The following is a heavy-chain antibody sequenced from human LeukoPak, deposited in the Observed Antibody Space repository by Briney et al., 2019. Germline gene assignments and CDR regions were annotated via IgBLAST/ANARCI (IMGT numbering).Heavy chain of an antibody. CDR2: INHSGST. V-gene: IGHV4-34*01. CDR3: ARGRAPGYYDFWSGYFFFDY. D-gene: IGHD3-3*01. J-gene: IGHJ4*02. CDR1: GGSFSGYY. Sequence: SETLSLTCAVYGGSFSGYYWSWIRQPPRKGLEWIGEINHSGSTNYNPSLKSRVTISVDTSKNQFSLKLSSVTAADTAVYYCARGRAPGYYDFWSGYFFFDYWGQGTLVTVSS.